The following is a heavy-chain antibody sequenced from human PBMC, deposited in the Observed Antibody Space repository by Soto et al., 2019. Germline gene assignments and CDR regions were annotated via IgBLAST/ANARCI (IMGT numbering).Heavy chain of an antibody. CDR1: GGSISSYY. J-gene: IGHJ6*02. CDR2: IYYSGST. D-gene: IGHD1-26*01. Sequence: SETLSLTCTVSGGSISSYYWSWIRQPPGKGLEWIGYIYYSGSTIYNPSLKSRVTISVDTSKNQFSLKLSSVTAADTAVYYRARVIVGATTSYYYYGMDVWGQGTTVTVSS. CDR3: ARVIVGATTSYYYYGMDV. V-gene: IGHV4-59*01.